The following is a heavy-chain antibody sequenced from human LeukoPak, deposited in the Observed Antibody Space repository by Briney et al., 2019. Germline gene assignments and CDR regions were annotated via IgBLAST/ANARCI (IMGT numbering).Heavy chain of an antibody. CDR1: GLTVSSNY. V-gene: IGHV3-23*01. Sequence: GGSLRLSCAASGLTVSSNYMSWVRQAPGKGLEWVSGISGNGGSTHYADAVKGRFTISRDNSKNTLYVQINSLRDEDTAVYFCARAKRGTPLPISYYYYAMDVWGPGTTVTVSS. J-gene: IGHJ6*02. D-gene: IGHD1-1*01. CDR3: ARAKRGTPLPISYYYYAMDV. CDR2: ISGNGGST.